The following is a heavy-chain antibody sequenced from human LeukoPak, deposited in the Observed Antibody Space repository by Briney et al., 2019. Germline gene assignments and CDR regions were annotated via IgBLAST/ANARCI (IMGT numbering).Heavy chain of an antibody. CDR1: GFTFSSYA. D-gene: IGHD1-26*01. Sequence: ETGGSLRLACAASGFTFSSYAISWGRQAPGKGLEWVSAISGSGGSTYYADSVKGRFTISRDNSKNTLYLQMNSLRAEDTAVYYCAKDLGSSIFDYWGQGTLVTVSS. J-gene: IGHJ4*02. CDR3: AKDLGSSIFDY. CDR2: ISGSGGST. V-gene: IGHV3-23*01.